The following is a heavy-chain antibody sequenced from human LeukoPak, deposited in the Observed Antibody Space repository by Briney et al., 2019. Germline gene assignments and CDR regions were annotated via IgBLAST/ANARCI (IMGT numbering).Heavy chain of an antibody. CDR3: AKVVVDIVATSQLDY. CDR2: MSGSGGST. V-gene: IGHV3-23*01. D-gene: IGHD5-12*01. Sequence: GGSLSLSCAASGFTFSSYAMSWVRQAPGKGLEWVSAMSGSGGSTYYADSVKGRFSISRDNSKNTLYLQMNSLRAEDTAVYYCAKVVVDIVATSQLDYWGQGTLVTVSS. J-gene: IGHJ4*02. CDR1: GFTFSSYA.